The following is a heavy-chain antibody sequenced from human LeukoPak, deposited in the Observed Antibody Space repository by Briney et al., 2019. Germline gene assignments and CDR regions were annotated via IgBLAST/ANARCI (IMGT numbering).Heavy chain of an antibody. CDR1: GFTFSTYG. D-gene: IGHD3-10*01. CDR2: IRSGGTNR. J-gene: IGHJ4*02. V-gene: IGHV3-23*01. CDR3: AKAHVPTMIRGVVSSD. Sequence: GGSLRLSCVASGFTFSTYGMSWVRQAPGKGLEWVSAIRSGGTNRHYADSVKGRFTISRDDSKDTLFLQMNSLRAEDTALYYCAKAHVPTMIRGVVSSDWGQGTLVTVSS.